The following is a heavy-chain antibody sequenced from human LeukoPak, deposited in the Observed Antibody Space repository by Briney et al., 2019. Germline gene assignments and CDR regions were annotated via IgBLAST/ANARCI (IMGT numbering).Heavy chain of an antibody. Sequence: ASVKVSCKASGYTFTSYYMHWVRQAPGQGLEWMGIINPSGGSTSYAQKFQGRVTMTRDMSTSTVYMALSSLRSEDTAVYYCARDPIVGATGLGNAFDIWGQGTMVTVSS. CDR3: ARDPIVGATGLGNAFDI. CDR1: GYTFTSYY. D-gene: IGHD1-26*01. V-gene: IGHV1-46*01. J-gene: IGHJ3*02. CDR2: INPSGGST.